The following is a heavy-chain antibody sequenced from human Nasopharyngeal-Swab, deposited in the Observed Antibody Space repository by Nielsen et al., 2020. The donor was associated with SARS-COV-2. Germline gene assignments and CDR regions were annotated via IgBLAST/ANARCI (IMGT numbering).Heavy chain of an antibody. CDR2: FNNDGSRT. CDR3: ARDFDKTGD. Sequence: GGSLRLSCAVSGFTFTDSWIHWVRQAPGKGLVWVSRFNNDGSRTGYADSVKGRFTVSRDNAKSTVYLQMDSLRAEDTAVYYCARDFDKTGDWGQGTLVTVSS. CDR1: GFTFTDSW. V-gene: IGHV3-74*01. J-gene: IGHJ4*02. D-gene: IGHD7-27*01.